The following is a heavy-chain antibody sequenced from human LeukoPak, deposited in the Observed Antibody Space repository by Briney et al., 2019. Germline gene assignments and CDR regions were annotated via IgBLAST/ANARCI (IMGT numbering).Heavy chain of an antibody. J-gene: IGHJ3*02. D-gene: IGHD1-26*01. CDR2: ISSSSSYI. CDR1: GFTFSGYS. CDR3: ARDSGSYYVAFDI. Sequence: GGFLRLSCAASGFTFSGYSMNWVRQAPGKGLEWVSSISSSSSYIYYAESVKGRFTISRDKAKKSLYLQMNTLRAEDTAVYYCARDSGSYYVAFDIWGQGTMVTVSS. V-gene: IGHV3-21*01.